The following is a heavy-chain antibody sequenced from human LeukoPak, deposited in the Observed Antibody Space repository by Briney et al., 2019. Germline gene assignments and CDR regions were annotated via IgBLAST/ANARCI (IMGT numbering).Heavy chain of an antibody. D-gene: IGHD2-15*01. V-gene: IGHV3-23*01. CDR1: GFTFSGYA. Sequence: GGSLRLSCAASGFTFSGYAMSWVRQAPGKGLEWVSAISGSGGSTYYADSVKGRFTISRDNSKNTLYLQMNSLRAEDTAVYYCAKAGYCSGGSCYSVDYWGQGTLVTVSS. CDR3: AKAGYCSGGSCYSVDY. J-gene: IGHJ4*02. CDR2: ISGSGGST.